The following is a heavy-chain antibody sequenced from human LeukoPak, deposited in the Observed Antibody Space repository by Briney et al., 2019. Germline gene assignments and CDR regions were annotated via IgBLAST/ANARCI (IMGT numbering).Heavy chain of an antibody. Sequence: SVKVSCKASGGTFSSYAISWVRQAPGQGLEWMGRIIPILGIANYAQKFQGRVTITADKSTSTAYMELSSLRSEDTAVYYRARDLDPYCSGGSCGFYYFDYWGQGTLVTVSS. V-gene: IGHV1-69*04. CDR3: ARDLDPYCSGGSCGFYYFDY. CDR1: GGTFSSYA. J-gene: IGHJ4*02. CDR2: IIPILGIA. D-gene: IGHD2-15*01.